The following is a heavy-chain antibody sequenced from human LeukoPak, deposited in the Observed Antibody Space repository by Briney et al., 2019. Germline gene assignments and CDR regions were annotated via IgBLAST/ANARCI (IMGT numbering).Heavy chain of an antibody. V-gene: IGHV1-46*01. CDR1: GYTFTSYY. Sequence: ASVKVSCKASGYTFTSYYMHWVRQAPGQGLEWMGIINPSGGSTTYAQKFQGRVTMTRDTSTSTVYMELISLRSEDTAVYYCARDQGDAFDIWGQGTMVTVSS. CDR3: ARDQGDAFDI. J-gene: IGHJ3*02. CDR2: INPSGGST.